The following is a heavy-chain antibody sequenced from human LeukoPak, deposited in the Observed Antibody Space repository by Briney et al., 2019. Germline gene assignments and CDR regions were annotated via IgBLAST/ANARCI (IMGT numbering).Heavy chain of an antibody. J-gene: IGHJ5*02. CDR2: IYTSGST. CDR3: ASQGYYDFWSPFDP. D-gene: IGHD3-3*01. Sequence: SETLSLTCTVSGGSISSGSYYWSWIRQPAGKGLEWIGRIYTSGSTNYNPSLKSRVTISVDTSKNQFSLKLSSVTAADTAVYYCASQGYYDFWSPFDPWGQGTLVTVSS. V-gene: IGHV4-61*02. CDR1: GGSISSGSYY.